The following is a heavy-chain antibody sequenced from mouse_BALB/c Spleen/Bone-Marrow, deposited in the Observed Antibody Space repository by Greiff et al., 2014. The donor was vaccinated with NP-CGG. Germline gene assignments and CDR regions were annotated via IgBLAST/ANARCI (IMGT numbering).Heavy chain of an antibody. CDR3: NRYDWYFDV. CDR1: GFNIKDYY. V-gene: IGHV14-4*02. CDR2: IDPENGDT. Sequence: EVKVEESGAELVRSGASVKLSCTASGFNIKDYYMHWVKQRPEQGLEWIGWIDPENGDTEYAPEFQGKATMTAGTSSNTAYLQLSSLTSEDTAVYYCNRYDWYFDVWGAGTTVTVSS. D-gene: IGHD2-14*01. J-gene: IGHJ1*01.